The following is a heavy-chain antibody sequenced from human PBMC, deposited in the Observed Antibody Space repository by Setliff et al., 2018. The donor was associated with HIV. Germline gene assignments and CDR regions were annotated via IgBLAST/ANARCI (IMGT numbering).Heavy chain of an antibody. CDR2: LYFGDSDP. J-gene: IGHJ4*02. CDR3: ARGRGGYFGGGRYYNLPYFDS. CDR1: GSNFATYW. D-gene: IGHD2-15*01. Sequence: GESLKISCKTSGSNFATYWVGWVRQMPGKGLEWLGILYFGDSDPKYNPSFEGQVSISADESIKTAFLQWRSLETSDTAIYYCARGRGGYFGGGRYYNLPYFDSWGQGTRVTVSS. V-gene: IGHV5-51*01.